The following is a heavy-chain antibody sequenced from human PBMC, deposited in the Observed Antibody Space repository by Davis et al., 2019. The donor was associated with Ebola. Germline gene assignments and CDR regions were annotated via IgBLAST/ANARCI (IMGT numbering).Heavy chain of an antibody. CDR2: INHSGST. V-gene: IGHV4-34*01. D-gene: IGHD2-2*01. CDR3: ALHCSSTSCFYYYYYMDV. CDR1: GGSFSGYY. Sequence: SETLSLTCAVYGGSFSGYYWSWIRQPPGKGLEWIGEINHSGSTNYNPSLKGRVTVSVDTSKNQFSLKLSSVTAADTAVYYCALHCSSTSCFYYYYYMDVWGKGTTVTVSS. J-gene: IGHJ6*03.